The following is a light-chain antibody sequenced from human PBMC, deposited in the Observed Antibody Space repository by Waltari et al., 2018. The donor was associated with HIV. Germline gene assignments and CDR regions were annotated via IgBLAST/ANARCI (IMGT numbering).Light chain of an antibody. J-gene: IGLJ1*01. CDR1: SSDVGDYNY. CDR3: SSYTSSSTRV. V-gene: IGLV2-14*01. CDR2: DVS. Sequence: SALTQPASVSGSPGQSITIPCTGTSSDVGDYNYVSWYQQHPGKAPKLIIYDVSNRPSGVSNRFSGSKSGNTASLTISGLQTEDEADYYCSSYTSSSTRVFGTGTKVTVL.